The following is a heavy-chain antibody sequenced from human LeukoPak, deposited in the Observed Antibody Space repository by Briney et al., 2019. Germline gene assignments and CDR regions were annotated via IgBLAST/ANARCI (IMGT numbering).Heavy chain of an antibody. CDR3: ARVGSSGWYIGDDY. J-gene: IGHJ4*02. D-gene: IGHD6-19*01. V-gene: IGHV3-48*03. CDR1: GFTFSSYE. Sequence: GGSLRLSCAASGFTFSSYEMNWVRQAPGKGLEWVSYISSSGSTIYYADSVKGRFTISRDNAKNSLYLQMNSLRAEDTAVYYCARVGSSGWYIGDDYWGQGTLVTVSS. CDR2: ISSSGSTI.